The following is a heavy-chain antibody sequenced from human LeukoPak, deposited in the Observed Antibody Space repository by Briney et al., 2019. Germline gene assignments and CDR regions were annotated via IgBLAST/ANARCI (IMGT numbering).Heavy chain of an antibody. CDR3: ARHEGNGKMDV. CDR2: IDPRDSYT. V-gene: IGHV5-10-1*01. CDR1: GNSFPTYW. D-gene: IGHD1-14*01. Sequence: GESLNISCHGSGNSFPTYWISWVRQLPGTSLECMGRIDPRDSYTNYSPSFQGHVTISADKSISTPYLQWSGLKASDTAIYYCARHEGNGKMDVWGQGTTVTVSS. J-gene: IGHJ6*02.